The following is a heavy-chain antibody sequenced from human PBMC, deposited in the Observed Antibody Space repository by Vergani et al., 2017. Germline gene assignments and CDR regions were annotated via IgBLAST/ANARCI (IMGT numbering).Heavy chain of an antibody. CDR3: ASFGIAVGTGGDYYCMDV. D-gene: IGHD6-19*01. V-gene: IGHV3-53*04. CDR1: GFTVSSNY. Sequence: EVQLVESGGGLVQPGGSLRLSCAASGFTVSSNYMSWVRQAPGKGLEWVSVIYSGGSTYYADSVKDRFTSSRHNSKNTLYLQMNSLRAEDTAVYYGASFGIAVGTGGDYYCMDVWGQGTTVTVSS. CDR2: IYSGGST. J-gene: IGHJ6*02.